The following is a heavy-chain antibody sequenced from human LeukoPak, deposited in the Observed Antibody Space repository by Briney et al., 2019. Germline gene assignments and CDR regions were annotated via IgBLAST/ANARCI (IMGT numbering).Heavy chain of an antibody. V-gene: IGHV6-1*01. J-gene: IGHJ3*02. CDR3: ARDRRDYGDPDAFDI. Sequence: SQTLSLTCAICGDSVSSNSAAWNWIRQSPSRGLEWLGRTYYRPKWYNDYAVSVKSRITINPDTSKNQFSLQLNSVSPEDTAVYYCARDRRDYGDPDAFDIWGQGTMVTVSS. CDR2: TYYRPKWYN. D-gene: IGHD4-17*01. CDR1: GDSVSSNSAA.